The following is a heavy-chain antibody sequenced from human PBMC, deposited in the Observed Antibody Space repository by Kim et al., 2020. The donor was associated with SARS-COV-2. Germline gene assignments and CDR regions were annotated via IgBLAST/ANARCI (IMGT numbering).Heavy chain of an antibody. CDR2: INPNSGGT. J-gene: IGHJ6*02. V-gene: IGHV1-2*04. CDR3: ARGVATISWGYYYGMDV. D-gene: IGHD5-12*01. CDR1: GYTFTGYY. Sequence: ASVKVSCKASGYTFTGYYMHWVRQAPGQGLEWMGWINPNSGGTNYAQKFQGWVTMTRDTSISTAYMELSRLRSDDTAVYYCARGVATISWGYYYGMDVWGQGTTVTVSS.